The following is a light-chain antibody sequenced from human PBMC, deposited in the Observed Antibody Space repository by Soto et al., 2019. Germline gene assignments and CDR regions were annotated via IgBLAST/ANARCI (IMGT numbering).Light chain of an antibody. CDR1: QGISNY. J-gene: IGKJ3*01. CDR2: GAS. V-gene: IGKV1-27*01. Sequence: DIQMTQSPSSLSVSVGDRVTITCRASQGISNYLAWYQQKPGKVPELLIYGASTLQSGVPSRFSGSGSGTDFTLTISSLQPEDVATYYCLQHNSYPFTFGPGTRVDIK. CDR3: LQHNSYPFT.